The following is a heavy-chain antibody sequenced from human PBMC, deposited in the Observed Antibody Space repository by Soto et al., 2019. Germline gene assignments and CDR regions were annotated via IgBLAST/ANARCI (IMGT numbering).Heavy chain of an antibody. CDR2: ISAYNGNT. CDR1: GYTFTSYG. V-gene: IGHV1-18*01. Sequence: ASVKVSCKASGYTFTSYGISWVRQAPGQGLEWMGWISAYNGNTNYAQKLQGRVTMTTDTSTTTAYMELRSLRSDDTAVYYCARELYCSGASWYFLDHWGQGTLVTVSS. D-gene: IGHD2-15*01. CDR3: ARELYCSGASWYFLDH. J-gene: IGHJ4*02.